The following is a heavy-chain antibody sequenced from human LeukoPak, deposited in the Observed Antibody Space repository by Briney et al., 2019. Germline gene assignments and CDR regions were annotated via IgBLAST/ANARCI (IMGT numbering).Heavy chain of an antibody. J-gene: IGHJ4*02. Sequence: GGSLRLACAASGFTFSTYSMTWVRQGPGKGLEWVSSIYPSGDSTFYADSVKGRFTISRDNSKNTLYLQMSSLRTEDTAIYYCAKDVVPDSGWDLDYWGQGTLVTVSS. CDR2: IYPSGDST. CDR3: AKDVVPDSGWDLDY. V-gene: IGHV3-23*01. CDR1: GFTFSTYS. D-gene: IGHD6-19*01.